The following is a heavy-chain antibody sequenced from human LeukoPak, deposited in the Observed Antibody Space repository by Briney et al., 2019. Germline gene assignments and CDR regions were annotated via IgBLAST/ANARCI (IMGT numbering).Heavy chain of an antibody. V-gene: IGHV3-7*01. CDR1: GFTFSSYA. CDR2: IKEDGSEK. Sequence: GASLRLSCAASGFTFSSYAMSWVRQAPGKGLEWLANIKEDGSEKYYVDSVKGRFTISRDNAKNSLYLQMNSLRAEDTAVYYCARGRGMGYWGQGTLVTVSS. CDR3: ARGRGMGY. D-gene: IGHD3-16*01. J-gene: IGHJ4*02.